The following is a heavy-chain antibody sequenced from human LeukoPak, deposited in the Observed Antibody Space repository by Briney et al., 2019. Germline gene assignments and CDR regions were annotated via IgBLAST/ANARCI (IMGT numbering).Heavy chain of an antibody. Sequence: SVKVSCKASGGTFSSYAISWVRQAPGQGLEWMGRIIPILGIANYAQKFQGRVTITADKSTSTAYMELSSLRSEDTAVYYCATDHQWLVLGYWGQGTLVTVSS. CDR3: ATDHQWLVLGY. V-gene: IGHV1-69*04. D-gene: IGHD6-19*01. J-gene: IGHJ4*02. CDR2: IIPILGIA. CDR1: GGTFSSYA.